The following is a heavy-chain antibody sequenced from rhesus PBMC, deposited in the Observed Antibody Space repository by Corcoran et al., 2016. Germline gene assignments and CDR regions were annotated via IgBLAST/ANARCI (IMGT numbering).Heavy chain of an antibody. D-gene: IGHD4-35*01. CDR3: AREDMTTVTTDIYWYFDL. V-gene: IGHV4-173*01. Sequence: QLQLQESGPGLVKPSETLSLTCTVSGGSISGYWWSWIRQHPGKGLEWIGRIDSRGRPAHTPALKSRVPISRATAKNQFSLKLSSETAADTAVYYCAREDMTTVTTDIYWYFDLWGPGTPITISS. CDR2: IDSRGRP. CDR1: GGSISGYW. J-gene: IGHJ2*01.